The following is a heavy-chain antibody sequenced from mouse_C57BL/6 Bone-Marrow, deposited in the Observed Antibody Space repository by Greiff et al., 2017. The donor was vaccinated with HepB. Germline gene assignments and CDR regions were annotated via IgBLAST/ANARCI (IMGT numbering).Heavy chain of an antibody. J-gene: IGHJ4*01. V-gene: IGHV1-69*01. D-gene: IGHD2-2*01. Sequence: QVQLQQSGAELVMPGASVKLSCKASGYTFTSYWMHWVKQRPGQGLEWIGEIDPSDSYTNYNQKFKGKSTLTVDKSSSTAYMQLSSLTSEDSAVYYCAREGYYGYLDYWGQGTSVTVSS. CDR1: GYTFTSYW. CDR2: IDPSDSYT. CDR3: AREGYYGYLDY.